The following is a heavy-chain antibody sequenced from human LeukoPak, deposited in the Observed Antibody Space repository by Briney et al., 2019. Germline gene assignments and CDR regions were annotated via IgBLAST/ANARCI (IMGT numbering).Heavy chain of an antibody. V-gene: IGHV3-21*04. CDR2: ISTSSTYK. Sequence: PGGSLRLSCAASGFSISTYGMTWVRQAPRKGLEWVSSISTSSTYKFYADSVKGRFTISRDNSKNTLYLQMNSLRAEDTAVYYCAKDPWAAARSWFDPWGQGTLVTVSS. J-gene: IGHJ5*02. CDR3: AKDPWAAARSWFDP. CDR1: GFSISTYG. D-gene: IGHD6-13*01.